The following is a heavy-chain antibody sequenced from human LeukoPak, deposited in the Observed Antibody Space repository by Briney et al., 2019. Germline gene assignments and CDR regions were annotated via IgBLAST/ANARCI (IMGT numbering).Heavy chain of an antibody. D-gene: IGHD4-17*01. J-gene: IGHJ4*02. CDR2: ISYDGSNK. Sequence: GGSLRLSCAASGFTFSSYGMHWVRQAPGKGLEWVAVISYDGSNKYYADSVKGRFTISRDNSKNTLYLQMNSLRAEDTAVYYCAKRPLGDYVLDYWGQGTLVTVSS. V-gene: IGHV3-30*18. CDR3: AKRPLGDYVLDY. CDR1: GFTFSSYG.